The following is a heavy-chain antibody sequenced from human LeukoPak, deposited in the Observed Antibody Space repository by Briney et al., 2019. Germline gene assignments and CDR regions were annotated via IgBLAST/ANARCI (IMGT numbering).Heavy chain of an antibody. J-gene: IGHJ4*02. D-gene: IGHD3-9*01. CDR1: GYTFTTYD. CDR3: AKNYDFLTGYAS. CDR2: VNPSSGVT. Sequence: ASVKVSCKAFGYTFTTYDINWVRQATGQGLEWMGWVNPSSGVTRYAQKFQGRVTMTRNTSISTAYMELSSLRSEDTAVYYCAKNYDFLTGYASWGQGTLVTVPS. V-gene: IGHV1-8*01.